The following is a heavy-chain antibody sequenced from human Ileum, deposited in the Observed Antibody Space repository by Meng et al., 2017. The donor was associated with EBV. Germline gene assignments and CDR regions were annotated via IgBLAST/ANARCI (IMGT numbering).Heavy chain of an antibody. CDR1: GYSIRSTNW. J-gene: IGHJ4*02. Sequence: QVWWPASGPGLLKPSDTLSLPCAFSGYSIRSTNWWGWIRQPPGKGLEWIGYIYYSGSTSYNPSLKSRVTMSVDTSKNQFSLNLNSVTAVDTAVYYCARNVPGTSAYYDWGQGTLVTVSS. V-gene: IGHV4-28*01. D-gene: IGHD3-22*01. CDR3: ARNVPGTSAYYD. CDR2: IYYSGST.